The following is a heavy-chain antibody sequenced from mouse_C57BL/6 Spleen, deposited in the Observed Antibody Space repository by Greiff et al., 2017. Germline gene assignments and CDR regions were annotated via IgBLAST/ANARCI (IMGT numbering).Heavy chain of an antibody. J-gene: IGHJ4*01. D-gene: IGHD2-2*01. CDR3: ARNFLSMDTYAVDC. CDR1: GFSLTSYG. Sequence: VQLVESGPGLVQPSQSLSITCTVSGFSLTSYGVHWVRQSPGKGLEWLGVIWSGGSTDSNAAFLSRLSISKDNSKSQVFFKMNSLQADDTAIYYCARNFLSMDTYAVDCWGQVASVTVSS. CDR2: IWSGGST. V-gene: IGHV2-2*01.